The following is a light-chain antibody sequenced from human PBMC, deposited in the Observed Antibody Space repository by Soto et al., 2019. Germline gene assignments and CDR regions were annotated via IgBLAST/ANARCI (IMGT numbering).Light chain of an antibody. V-gene: IGKV3-20*01. J-gene: IGKJ4*01. CDR3: QQSSRPPLT. CDR2: RTF. CDR1: QSIASSY. Sequence: EIVLTQSPGTLSLSPGERATLSCKASQSIASSYLAWYQQKPGQPPRLLLYRTFNRATGIPDRVSGSGAGTDVTLTISILEPEAFGVYCCQQSSRPPLTFGGGTKVEI.